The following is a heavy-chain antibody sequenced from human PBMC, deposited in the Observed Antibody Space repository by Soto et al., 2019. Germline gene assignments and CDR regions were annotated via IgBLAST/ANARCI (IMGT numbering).Heavy chain of an antibody. CDR1: GFTFSSYW. V-gene: IGHV3-74*01. Sequence: GGSLRLSCAASGFTFSSYWMHWVRQAPGKGLVWVSRINSDGSSTSYADSVKGRFTISRDNAKNTLYLQMNSLRAEDTAVYYCARVRPTSSYYYYMDVWGKGTTVTVSS. J-gene: IGHJ6*03. CDR3: ARVRPTSSYYYYMDV. CDR2: INSDGSST. D-gene: IGHD4-4*01.